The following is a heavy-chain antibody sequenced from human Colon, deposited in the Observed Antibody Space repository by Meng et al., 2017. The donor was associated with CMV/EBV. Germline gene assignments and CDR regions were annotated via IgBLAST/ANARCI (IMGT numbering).Heavy chain of an antibody. Sequence: CAASEFRITAYAVNWVRQAPGKGLEWVSVISASGYYTFYAESVKGRFTIGRDISKNTVYLQTNSLRAEDTAVYFCAKAPTRRYYFDSWGQGSLVTVSS. CDR3: AKAPTRRYYFDS. CDR2: ISASGYYT. J-gene: IGHJ4*02. CDR1: EFRITAYA. D-gene: IGHD5-24*01. V-gene: IGHV3-23*01.